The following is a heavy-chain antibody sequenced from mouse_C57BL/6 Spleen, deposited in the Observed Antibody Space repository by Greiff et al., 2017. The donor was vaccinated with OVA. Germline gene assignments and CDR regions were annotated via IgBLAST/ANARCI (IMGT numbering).Heavy chain of an antibody. CDR1: GYSFTGYY. CDR2: INPSTGGT. V-gene: IGHV1-42*01. J-gene: IGHJ2*01. Sequence: VQLQQSGPELVKPGASVKISCKASGYSFTGYYMNWVKQSPEKSLEWIGEINPSTGGTTYNQKFKAKATLTVDKSSSTAYMQLKSLTSEDSAVYYCARIYYYGSSYGNYFDYWGQGTTLTVSS. D-gene: IGHD1-1*01. CDR3: ARIYYYGSSYGNYFDY.